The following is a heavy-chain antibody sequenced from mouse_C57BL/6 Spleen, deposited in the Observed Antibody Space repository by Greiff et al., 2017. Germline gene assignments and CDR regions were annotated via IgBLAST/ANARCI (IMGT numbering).Heavy chain of an antibody. CDR3: ARDYYGSRDYFDY. D-gene: IGHD1-1*01. J-gene: IGHJ2*01. Sequence: QVHVKQSGPELVKPGASVKLSCKASGYTFTSYDINWVKQRPGQGLEWIGWIYPRDGSTKYNEKFKGKATLTVDTSSSTAYMELHSLTSEDSAVYFCARDYYGSRDYFDYWGQGTTLTVSS. CDR1: GYTFTSYD. V-gene: IGHV1-85*01. CDR2: IYPRDGST.